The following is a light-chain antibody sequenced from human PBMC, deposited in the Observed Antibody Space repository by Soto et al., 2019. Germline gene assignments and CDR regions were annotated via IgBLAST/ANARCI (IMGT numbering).Light chain of an antibody. J-gene: IGLJ1*01. Sequence: QSVLTQPPSMSGAPGQRVTISCTVTSANIGAGYDVHWYQQLPGMAPKLLIYGNNKRPSGVPDRFSGSKSGTSASLAITGLQAEDEADYYCQSYDSTLSGLYVLGTGTKLTVL. CDR2: GNN. CDR1: SANIGAGYD. CDR3: QSYDSTLSGLYV. V-gene: IGLV1-40*01.